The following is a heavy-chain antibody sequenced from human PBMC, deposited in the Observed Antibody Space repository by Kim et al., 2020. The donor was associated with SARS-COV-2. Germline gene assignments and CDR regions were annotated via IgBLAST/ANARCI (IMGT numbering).Heavy chain of an antibody. CDR2: ISYDGSNK. CDR1: GFTFSSYA. V-gene: IGHV3-30*04. D-gene: IGHD5-18*01. Sequence: GGSLRLSCAASGFTFSSYAMHWVRQAPGKGMEWVAVISYDGSNKYYADSVKGRFTISRDNSKNTLYLQMNSLRAEDTAVYYCARGRVGKLWLLGGFDYWG. J-gene: IGHJ4*01. CDR3: ARGRVGKLWLLGGFDY.